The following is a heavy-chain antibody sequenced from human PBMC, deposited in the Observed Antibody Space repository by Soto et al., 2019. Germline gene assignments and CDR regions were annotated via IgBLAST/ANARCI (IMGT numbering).Heavy chain of an antibody. CDR2: INAGNGNT. J-gene: IGHJ6*02. Sequence: QVQLVQSGAEVKKPGASVKVSCKASGYTFTSYAMHWVRQAPGQRLEWMGWINAGNGNTKYSQKFQGRVTITRDTSASTAYMELSSLRSEDTAVNYCARPLTTAPRYYYYGIDVWGQGTTVTVSS. CDR3: ARPLTTAPRYYYYGIDV. CDR1: GYTFTSYA. V-gene: IGHV1-3*01. D-gene: IGHD4-4*01.